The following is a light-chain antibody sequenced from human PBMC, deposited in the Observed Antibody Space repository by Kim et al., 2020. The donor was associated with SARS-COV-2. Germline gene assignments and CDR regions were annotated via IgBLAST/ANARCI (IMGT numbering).Light chain of an antibody. V-gene: IGLV1-44*01. CDR1: SSNIGSNT. CDR2: SNN. CDR3: AAWDDSLNGRV. J-gene: IGLJ3*02. Sequence: GQSVTISGSGSSSNIGSNTVNWYQQLPGTAPKLLIYSNNQRPSGVPDRFSGSKSGTSASLAISGLQSEDEADYYCAAWDDSLNGRVFGGGTKLTIL.